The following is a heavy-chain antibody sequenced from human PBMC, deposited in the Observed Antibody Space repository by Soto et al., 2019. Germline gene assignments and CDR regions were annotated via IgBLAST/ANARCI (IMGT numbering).Heavy chain of an antibody. D-gene: IGHD4-17*01. CDR2: ISGCGGST. CDR3: AKGGGYGDYFDY. CDR1: GFTFSSYA. Sequence: EVQLLESGGGLVQPGGSLRLSCAASGFTFSSYAMSWVRQAPGKGLEWVSAISGCGGSTYYADSVKGRFTISRDNSKNTLYLQMNSLRAEDTAVYYCAKGGGYGDYFDYWGQGTLVTVSS. J-gene: IGHJ4*02. V-gene: IGHV3-23*01.